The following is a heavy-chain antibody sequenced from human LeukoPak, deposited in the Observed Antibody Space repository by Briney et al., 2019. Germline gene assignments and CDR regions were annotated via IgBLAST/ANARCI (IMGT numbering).Heavy chain of an antibody. D-gene: IGHD6-19*01. V-gene: IGHV3-33*01. CDR3: ARVRRCSSGWYDYFDY. CDR2: IWYDGSNK. Sequence: GSLRLSCAASGFTFSSYGMHWVRQAPGKGLEWVAVIWYDGSNKYYADSVKGRFTISRDNSKNTLYLQMNSLRAEDTAVYYCARVRRCSSGWYDYFDYWGQGTLVTVSS. CDR1: GFTFSSYG. J-gene: IGHJ4*02.